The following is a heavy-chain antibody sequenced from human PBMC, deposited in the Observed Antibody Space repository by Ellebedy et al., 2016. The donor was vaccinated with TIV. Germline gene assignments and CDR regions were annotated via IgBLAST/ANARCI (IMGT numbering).Heavy chain of an antibody. J-gene: IGHJ4*02. V-gene: IGHV3-7*03. CDR2: IKQDGSEK. Sequence: GESLKISXTASGFTFSSYWMTWVRQAPGKGLEWVANIKQDGSEKNYVASARGRFTISRDDAKTSVYLQMNSLRAEDTALYYCAREASDDILTGRADTTFDYWGQGTLVTVSS. CDR3: AREASDDILTGRADTTFDY. CDR1: GFTFSSYW. D-gene: IGHD3-9*01.